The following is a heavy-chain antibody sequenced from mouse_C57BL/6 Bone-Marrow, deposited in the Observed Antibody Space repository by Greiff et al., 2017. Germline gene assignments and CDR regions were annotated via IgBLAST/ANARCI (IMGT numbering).Heavy chain of an antibody. Sequence: EVMLVESGGDLVKPGGSLKLSCAASGFTFSSYGMSWVRQTPDKRLEWVATISSGGSYTYYPDSVKGRFTISRDNAKNTLYLQMSSLKSEDTAMXYCARRGGTVPYFDDWGKGTTLTVSS. D-gene: IGHD1-1*01. CDR3: ARRGGTVPYFDD. CDR1: GFTFSSYG. V-gene: IGHV5-6*02. J-gene: IGHJ2*01. CDR2: ISSGGSYT.